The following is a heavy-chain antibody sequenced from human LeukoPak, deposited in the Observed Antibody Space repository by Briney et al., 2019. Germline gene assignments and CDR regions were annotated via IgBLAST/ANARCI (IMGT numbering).Heavy chain of an antibody. CDR3: ARSEIAAAGTWNWFDP. CDR1: GDSVSSNSAA. J-gene: IGHJ5*02. D-gene: IGHD6-13*01. CDR2: TYYRSKWYN. V-gene: IGHV6-1*01. Sequence: QTLSLTFAISGDSVSSNSAAWNWIRQSPSRGLEWLGRTYYRSKWYNDYAVSVKSRITINPDTSKNQFSLQLNSVTPEDTAVYYCARSEIAAAGTWNWFDPWGQETLVTVSS.